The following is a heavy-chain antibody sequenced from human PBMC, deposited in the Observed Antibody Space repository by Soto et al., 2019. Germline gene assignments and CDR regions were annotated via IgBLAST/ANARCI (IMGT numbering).Heavy chain of an antibody. J-gene: IGHJ6*02. CDR2: FRDSGGTT. V-gene: IGHV3-23*01. Sequence: GGSLRLSSAASGVKFTFSGSAMSWVRQAPGKGLEWVSTFRDSGGTTHYADSAKGRFTISRDNSKNTLYLQMNSLRAEDTAVYYCASSAAEKLLWFGERTYYYGMDVWGQGTTVTAP. CDR1: GVKFTFSGSA. CDR3: ASSAAEKLLWFGERTYYYGMDV. D-gene: IGHD3-10*01.